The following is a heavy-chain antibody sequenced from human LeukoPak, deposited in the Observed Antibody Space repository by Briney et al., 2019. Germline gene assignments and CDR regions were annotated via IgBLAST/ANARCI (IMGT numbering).Heavy chain of an antibody. CDR1: GFTLEDYG. V-gene: IGHV3-9*01. CDR3: AKDSEARSISWYSHFDL. D-gene: IGHD6-13*01. J-gene: IGHJ2*01. CDR2: VAWSSRSK. Sequence: GRSLRLSCEASGFTLEDYGIHWVRQVPGKGLEWVSGVAWSSRSKKYADSVRGRFSISRDDANNSLFLQMNNLRPEDTALYYCAKDSEARSISWYSHFDLWGRGTLVTVSS.